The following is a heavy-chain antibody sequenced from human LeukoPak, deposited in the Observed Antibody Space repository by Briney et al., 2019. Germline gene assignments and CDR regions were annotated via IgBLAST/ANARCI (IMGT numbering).Heavy chain of an antibody. CDR1: GYSFSSYW. J-gene: IGHJ4*02. V-gene: IGHV5-51*01. CDR2: IYPGDSDT. D-gene: IGHD4-17*01. CDR3: ARLPPFYGDFYYFDC. Sequence: GESLKISCKGSGYSFSSYWIGWVRQMPGKGLEWMGIIYPGDSDTRYSPSFQGQVTISADKSISTAYLQWSSLKASDTAMYYCARLPPFYGDFYYFDCWGQGTLVTVSS.